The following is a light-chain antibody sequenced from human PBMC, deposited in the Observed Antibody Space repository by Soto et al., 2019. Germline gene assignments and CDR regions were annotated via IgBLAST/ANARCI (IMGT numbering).Light chain of an antibody. CDR1: SSNIGINT. V-gene: IGLV1-44*01. J-gene: IGLJ1*01. Sequence: QSALTQPPSASGTPGQRVSISCSGGSSNIGINTVNWYQQLPGAAPKLLIYRNDQRPSGVPDRFSGSRSGTSASLAIDGLQSEDEADYFCAAWDDSLNGVFVFGTGTKLTVL. CDR2: RND. CDR3: AAWDDSLNGVFV.